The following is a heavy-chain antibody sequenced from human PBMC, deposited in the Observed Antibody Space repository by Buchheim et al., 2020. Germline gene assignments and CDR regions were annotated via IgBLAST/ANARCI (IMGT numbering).Heavy chain of an antibody. CDR3: ASLRGASGNWFDP. Sequence: EVQLLESGGGLVQPGGSLRLSCAASGFTFSSYAMSWVRQAPGKGLEWVSGISGSGGRTSYADSVKGRLTISRDNSKNTLYLQMNSLRGEDTAVYYCASLRGASGNWFDPWGQGTL. CDR1: GFTFSSYA. D-gene: IGHD1-26*01. V-gene: IGHV3-23*01. J-gene: IGHJ5*02. CDR2: ISGSGGRT.